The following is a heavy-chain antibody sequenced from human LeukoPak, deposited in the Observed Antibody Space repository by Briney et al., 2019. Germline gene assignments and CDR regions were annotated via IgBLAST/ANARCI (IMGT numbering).Heavy chain of an antibody. V-gene: IGHV3-48*02. D-gene: IGHD5-12*01. Sequence: GGSLRLSCAASGFTFSSYSMNWVRQAPGKGLEWVSYISSSSTIYYADSVKGRFTISRDNAKNSLYLQMNSLRDEDTAVYYCASLLHGSLRLGYFDLWGRGTLVTVSS. J-gene: IGHJ2*01. CDR1: GFTFSSYS. CDR3: ASLLHGSLRLGYFDL. CDR2: ISSSSTI.